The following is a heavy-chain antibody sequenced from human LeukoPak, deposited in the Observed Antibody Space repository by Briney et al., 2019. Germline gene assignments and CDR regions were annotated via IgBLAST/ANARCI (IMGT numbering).Heavy chain of an antibody. V-gene: IGHV4-39*07. CDR3: ARDLCFGLRCRGSGSMNWFDP. D-gene: IGHD1-26*01. J-gene: IGHJ5*02. CDR2: IYYSGST. Sequence: SETLSLTCTVSGGSISSSSYYWGWIRQPPGKGLEWIGSIYYSGSTYHNPSLKSRVTISVDTSKNQFSLKLSSVTAADTAVYYCARDLCFGLRCRGSGSMNWFDPWGQGTLVTVSS. CDR1: GGSISSSSYY.